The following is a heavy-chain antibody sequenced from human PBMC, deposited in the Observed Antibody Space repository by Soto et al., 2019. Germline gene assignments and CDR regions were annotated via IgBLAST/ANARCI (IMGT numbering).Heavy chain of an antibody. CDR1: GFTFLSYG. CDR2: ISGSGTDT. D-gene: IGHD2-15*01. CDR3: AKGGGYCSGGNCYSSRIRAFEI. Sequence: EVQLLDSGGGLVQPGGSLRLSCAASGFTFLSYGMSWVRQAPGQGLEWVSGISGSGTDTYYADSVKGRFTISRVNSKNTMDLQMNSLRAEDTAVYYCAKGGGYCSGGNCYSSRIRAFEIWGQGTMVTVSS. V-gene: IGHV3-23*01. J-gene: IGHJ3*02.